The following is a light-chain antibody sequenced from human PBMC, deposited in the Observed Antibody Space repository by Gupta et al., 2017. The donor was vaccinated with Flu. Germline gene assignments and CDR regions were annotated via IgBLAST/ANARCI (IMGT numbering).Light chain of an antibody. CDR3: CSHAPGDTYV. CDR1: SSDVGSFDL. J-gene: IGLJ1*01. Sequence: QSALAQPASVSGSPGQSITISCAGTSSDVGSFDLVSRYQQYPGEAPKVMIYKGINRPSGVSNRFSASKSGNTASLTISGLQVEDEADYYCCSHAPGDTYVFGTGTKVTV. CDR2: KGI. V-gene: IGLV2-23*01.